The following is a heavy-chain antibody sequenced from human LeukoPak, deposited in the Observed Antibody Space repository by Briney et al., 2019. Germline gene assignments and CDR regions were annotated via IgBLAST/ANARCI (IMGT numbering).Heavy chain of an antibody. D-gene: IGHD3-10*01. CDR2: IKQDGSEK. V-gene: IGHV3-7*01. CDR3: ASFPRGSGSYYKPVNY. CDR1: GFTFSSYW. Sequence: GGSLRLSCAASGFTFSSYWMSWVRQAPGKGLEWVANIKQDGSEKYYVDSVKGRFTISRDNAKNSLYLQMNSLRAEDTAVYYCASFPRGSGSYYKPVNYWGQGTLVTVSS. J-gene: IGHJ4*02.